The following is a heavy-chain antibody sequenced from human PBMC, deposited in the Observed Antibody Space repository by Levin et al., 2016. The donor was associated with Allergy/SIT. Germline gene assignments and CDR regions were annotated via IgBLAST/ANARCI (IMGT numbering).Heavy chain of an antibody. V-gene: IGHV4-59*08. CDR2: IYYSGST. J-gene: IGHJ4*02. D-gene: IGHD1-26*01. CDR1: GGSISSYY. Sequence: SETLSLTCTVSGGSISSYYWSWIRQPPGKGLEWIGYIYYSGSTNYNPSLKSRVTISVDTSKNQFSLKLSSVTAADTAVYYCARHWYSGIDAPFDYWGQGTLVTVSS. CDR3: ARHWYSGIDAPFDY.